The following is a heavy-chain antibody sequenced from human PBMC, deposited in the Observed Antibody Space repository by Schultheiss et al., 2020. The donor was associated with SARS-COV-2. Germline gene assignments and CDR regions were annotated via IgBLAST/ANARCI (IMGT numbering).Heavy chain of an antibody. CDR1: GGSFSGYY. CDR3: ANPTRSPLGYYYYGMDV. J-gene: IGHJ6*02. D-gene: IGHD3-16*01. V-gene: IGHV4-34*01. CDR2: INHSGST. Sequence: SETLSLTCAVYGGSFSGYYWSWIRQPPGKGLEWIGEINHSGSTYYNPSLKSRVTISVDTSKNQFSLKLSSVTAADTAVYYCANPTRSPLGYYYYGMDVWGQGTTVTVAS.